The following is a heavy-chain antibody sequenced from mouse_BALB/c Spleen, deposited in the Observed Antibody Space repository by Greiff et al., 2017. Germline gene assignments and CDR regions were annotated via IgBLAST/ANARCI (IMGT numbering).Heavy chain of an antibody. Sequence: EVKVVESGGGLVKPGGSLKLSCAASGFTFSSYAMSWVRQSPEKRLEWVAEISSGGSYTYYPDTVTGRFTISRDNAKNTLYLEMSSLRSEDTAMYYCARVSYYYGSRYFDYWGQGTTLTVSS. CDR2: ISSGGSYT. J-gene: IGHJ2*01. D-gene: IGHD1-1*01. CDR1: GFTFSSYA. V-gene: IGHV5-9-4*01. CDR3: ARVSYYYGSRYFDY.